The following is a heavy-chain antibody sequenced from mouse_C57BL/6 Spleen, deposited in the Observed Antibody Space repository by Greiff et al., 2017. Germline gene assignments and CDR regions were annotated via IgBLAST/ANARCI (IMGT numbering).Heavy chain of an antibody. CDR2: INPSNGGT. CDR1: GYTFTSYW. D-gene: IGHD1-1*01. CDR3: ARGDYGSRGDFDY. Sequence: QVQLQQPGTELVKPGASVKLSCKASGYTFTSYWMHWVKQRPGQGLEWIGNINPSNGGTNYNQKFKDKATLTVDKSSSTAYMQLSSLTSEDSAVXYCARGDYGSRGDFDYWGQGTTLTVSS. V-gene: IGHV1-53*01. J-gene: IGHJ2*01.